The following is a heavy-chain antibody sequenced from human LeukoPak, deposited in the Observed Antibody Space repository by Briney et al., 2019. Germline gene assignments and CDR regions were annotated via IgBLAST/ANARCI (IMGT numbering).Heavy chain of an antibody. V-gene: IGHV4-34*01. D-gene: IGHD3-10*01. CDR1: GGSFSGYY. CDR2: INHSGST. Sequence: SETLSLTCAVYGGSFSGYYWSWIRQPSGKGLEWIGEINHSGSTNYNPSLKSRVTISVDTSKNQFSLKLSSVTAADTAVYYCARDCITMVQGVIIYYFDYWGQGTLVTVSS. J-gene: IGHJ4*02. CDR3: ARDCITMVQGVIIYYFDY.